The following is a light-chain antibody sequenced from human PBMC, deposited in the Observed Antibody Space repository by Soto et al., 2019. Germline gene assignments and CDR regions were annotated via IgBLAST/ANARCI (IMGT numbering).Light chain of an antibody. CDR1: SSNIGAGYD. V-gene: IGLV1-40*01. CDR3: QSYDSSLSGWV. J-gene: IGLJ3*02. CDR2: GNS. Sequence: QSVLTQPPSVSGAPGQRVTISCTGSSSNIGAGYDVHWYQQLPGTAPKLLIYGNSNRPSGVPDRFSGSKSGTSASLANTGLKAEDEADYYCQSYDSSLSGWVFGGGTKLTVL.